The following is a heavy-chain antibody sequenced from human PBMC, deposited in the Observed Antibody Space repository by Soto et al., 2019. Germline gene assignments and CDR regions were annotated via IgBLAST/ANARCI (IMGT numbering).Heavy chain of an antibody. CDR1: GGTFSSYA. V-gene: IGHV1-69*01. CDR2: IIPIFGTA. J-gene: IGHJ6*02. Sequence: QEQLVQSGAEVKKPGSSVKVSCKSSGGTFSSYAINWVRQAPGQGLEWMGGIIPIFGTANYAQNFQDRVTITEDVSTNTAYMELSSLRSADTAMYYCARENRYFFYGMDVWGQGTTVTVSS. CDR3: ARENRYFFYGMDV.